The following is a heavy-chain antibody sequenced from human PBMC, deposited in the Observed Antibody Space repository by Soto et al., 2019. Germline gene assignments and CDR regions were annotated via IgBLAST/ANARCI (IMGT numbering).Heavy chain of an antibody. Sequence: QVQLQESGPALVKPSETLSLTCTVSGDSISRYYWTWIRQPPGMGLEWIAFIYYGESTNYNHSLTFKITVSVETAKYLFYLTLNPVTGAATDVYCCARPGRESGSLEYLGQGTRVTVSS. J-gene: IGHJ4*02. CDR1: GDSISRYY. V-gene: IGHV4-59*08. CDR2: IYYGEST. D-gene: IGHD3-10*01. CDR3: ARPGRESGSLEY.